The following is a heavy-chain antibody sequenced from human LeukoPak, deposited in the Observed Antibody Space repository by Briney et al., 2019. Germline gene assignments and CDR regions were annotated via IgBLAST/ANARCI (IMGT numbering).Heavy chain of an antibody. CDR3: TRVVNGGHFDY. Sequence: SETLSLTCTVSGGSISRYYWSWIRQPPGKGLEWIGYVYHTGTSGYHPSLKSRVAMSLDTSKNQVSLKLRSVTAADTAVYFCTRVVNGGHFDYWGQGALVTVSS. V-gene: IGHV4-59*01. CDR1: GGSISRYY. CDR2: VYHTGTS. D-gene: IGHD2-8*01. J-gene: IGHJ4*02.